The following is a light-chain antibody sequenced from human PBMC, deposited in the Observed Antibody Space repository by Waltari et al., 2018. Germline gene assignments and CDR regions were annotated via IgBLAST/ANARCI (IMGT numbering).Light chain of an antibody. Sequence: QSVLTQPPSVSGAPGQRVSISCTGGGSNIGAGYAVHWYQQLPGKAPKLLIYGVNTRPLGVPDRFSGSLSGTSAYLAIAGLQADDEADYYCQSYDPSLSVVFGGGTRLTVL. J-gene: IGLJ2*01. CDR3: QSYDPSLSVV. V-gene: IGLV1-40*01. CDR1: GSNIGAGYA. CDR2: GVN.